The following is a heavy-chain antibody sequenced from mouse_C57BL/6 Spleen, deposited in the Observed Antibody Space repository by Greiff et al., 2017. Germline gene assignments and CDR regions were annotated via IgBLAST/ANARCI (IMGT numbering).Heavy chain of an antibody. CDR3: AKNSDYDGAWFAD. CDR2: IWRGGST. Sequence: QVQLKQSGPGLVQPSQSLSITCTVSGFSLTSYGVHWVRQSPGKGLEWLGVIWRGGSTDYTAAFMSRMSISKDNSKSQVFFKRNSLRAEDTAIYDCAKNSDYDGAWFADWGQGTLVTVSA. J-gene: IGHJ3*01. CDR1: GFSLTSYG. V-gene: IGHV2-5*01. D-gene: IGHD2-4*01.